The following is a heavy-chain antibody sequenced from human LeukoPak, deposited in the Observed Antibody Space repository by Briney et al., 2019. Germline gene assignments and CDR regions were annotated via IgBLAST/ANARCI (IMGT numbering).Heavy chain of an antibody. CDR3: ARLLKWPLENWFDP. CDR1: GGSISSYY. V-gene: IGHV4-59*01. CDR2: IHYSGST. D-gene: IGHD2/OR15-2a*01. Sequence: SETLSLTCTVSGGSISSYYWSWIRQPPGKGLEWIGYIHYSGSTNYNPSLKRRVTISVDTSKNQFSLKLSSVTAADTAVYYCARLLKWPLENWFDPWGQGTLVTVSS. J-gene: IGHJ5*02.